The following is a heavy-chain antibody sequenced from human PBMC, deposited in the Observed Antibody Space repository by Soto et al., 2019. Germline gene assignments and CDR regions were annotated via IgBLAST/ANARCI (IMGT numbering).Heavy chain of an antibody. D-gene: IGHD2-21*01. CDR3: ARDRDAYYYYYYMDV. V-gene: IGHV3-66*01. CDR1: GFTVSSNY. Sequence: GGSLRLSCAASGFTVSSNYMSWVRQAPGKGLEWVSVIYSGGSTYYADSVKGRFTISRDNSKNTLYLQMNSLRAEDTAVYYCARDRDAYYYYYYMDVWGKGTTVTVSS. J-gene: IGHJ6*03. CDR2: IYSGGST.